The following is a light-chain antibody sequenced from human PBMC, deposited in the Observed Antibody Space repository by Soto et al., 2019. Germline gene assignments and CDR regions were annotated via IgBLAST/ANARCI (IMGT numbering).Light chain of an antibody. CDR1: SSDIGGYSY. Sequence: QSALTQPASVSGSPGQSITISCTGTSSDIGGYSYVSWYQQHPGKAPKLMIYDVSNRPSGVSNRFSGSKSDNTASLTISGLQAEDEADYYCSSYTSSSTPGVFGGGTQLTVL. CDR2: DVS. J-gene: IGLJ2*01. CDR3: SSYTSSSTPGV. V-gene: IGLV2-14*01.